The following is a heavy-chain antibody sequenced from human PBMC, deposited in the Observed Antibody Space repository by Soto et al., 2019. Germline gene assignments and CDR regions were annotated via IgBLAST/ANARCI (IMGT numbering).Heavy chain of an antibody. CDR3: ASVAFSSSWYVDS. CDR2: INSDGSST. CDR1: GFTFSSYW. V-gene: IGHV3-74*01. D-gene: IGHD6-13*01. Sequence: GGSLRLSCAASGFTFSSYWMNWVRQAPGKGLVWVSRINSDGSSTSYADSVKGRFAISRDKPKNTLYLQMNSLKAEDTAVYYCASVAFSSSWYVDSWGQGTLVTVSS. J-gene: IGHJ5*01.